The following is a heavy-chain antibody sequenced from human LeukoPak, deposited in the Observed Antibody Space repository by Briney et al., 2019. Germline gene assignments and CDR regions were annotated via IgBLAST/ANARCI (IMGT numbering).Heavy chain of an antibody. Sequence: RGSLRLSCAASGFTSSDYYMSWIRPAPGKGLGWVSYISSSGSTIYYADSVKGRFTISRDNAKNSLYLQMNSLRAEDTAVYYCARDRLIDGYNKNWFDPWGQGTLVTVSS. J-gene: IGHJ5*02. V-gene: IGHV3-11*04. CDR3: ARDRLIDGYNKNWFDP. CDR1: GFTSSDYY. CDR2: ISSSGSTI. D-gene: IGHD5-24*01.